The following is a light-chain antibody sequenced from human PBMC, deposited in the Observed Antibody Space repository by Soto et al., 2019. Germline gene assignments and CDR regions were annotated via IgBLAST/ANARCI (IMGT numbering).Light chain of an antibody. Sequence: EIVLTQSPATLSLSPGDRATLSCGASQSVTSNFLAWYQQKPGLAPRLLIYAASTRATAVPDRFSGSGSGTDFTLTITRLEPEDFAVYVCQQYGTSPPTFGPGTKVDIK. CDR3: QQYGTSPPT. CDR2: AAS. J-gene: IGKJ3*01. CDR1: QSVTSNF. V-gene: IGKV3D-20*01.